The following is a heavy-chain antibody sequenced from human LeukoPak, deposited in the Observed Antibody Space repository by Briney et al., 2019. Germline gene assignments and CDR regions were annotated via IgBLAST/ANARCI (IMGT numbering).Heavy chain of an antibody. Sequence: PSETLSLTCTVSGGSISSSSYYWGWIRQPPGKGLEWIGSIDYSGSTYYNPSLKSRVTMSVDTSKNQFSLKLSSVTAADTAVYYCARDLGIAAAADAFDYWGQGTLVTVSS. CDR2: IDYSGST. V-gene: IGHV4-39*07. D-gene: IGHD6-13*01. CDR1: GGSISSSSYY. J-gene: IGHJ4*02. CDR3: ARDLGIAAAADAFDY.